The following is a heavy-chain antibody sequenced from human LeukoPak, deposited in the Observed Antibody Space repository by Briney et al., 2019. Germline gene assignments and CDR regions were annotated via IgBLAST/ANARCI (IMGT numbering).Heavy chain of an antibody. D-gene: IGHD5-18*01. CDR1: GFTFSRYG. CDR3: AKSHGYSYGFDY. V-gene: IGHV3-30*18. J-gene: IGHJ4*02. Sequence: GGSLRLSCAASGFTFSRYGMHWVRQNPGKGLEGVAVISYDASNKYYADSVKGRFTISRGNSKNTLYLQMNSLRAEDTAVYYCAKSHGYSYGFDYWGQGTLVTVSS. CDR2: ISYDASNK.